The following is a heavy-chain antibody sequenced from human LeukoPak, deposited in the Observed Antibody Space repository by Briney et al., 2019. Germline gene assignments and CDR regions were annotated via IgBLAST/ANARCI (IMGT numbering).Heavy chain of an antibody. CDR2: IYSGGST. J-gene: IGHJ4*02. CDR1: GFTVSSNY. V-gene: IGHV3-53*01. Sequence: GGSLRLSCAASGFTVSSNYMSWVRQAPGKGLEWVSVIYSGGSTYYADSVKGRFTISRDNSKNTLYLQMNSLRAEDTAVYYCARETDYGDYAIDYWGQGTLVTVSS. CDR3: ARETDYGDYAIDY. D-gene: IGHD4-17*01.